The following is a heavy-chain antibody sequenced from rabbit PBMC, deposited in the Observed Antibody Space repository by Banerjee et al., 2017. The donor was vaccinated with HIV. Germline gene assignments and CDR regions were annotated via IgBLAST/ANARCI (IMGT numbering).Heavy chain of an antibody. V-gene: IGHV1S43*01. Sequence: QEQLVESGGGLVKPGGTLTLTCKASGIDLSNYYMSWVRQAPGKGLEWIGIIYAGKGTTDYASWVNGRFTISSDNAQNTVDLQMNSLTAADTATYFCARGGSYDDYGDPPFNLWGPGTLVTVS. J-gene: IGHJ4*01. CDR3: ARGGSYDDYGDPPFNL. CDR1: GIDLSNYY. D-gene: IGHD2-1*01. CDR2: IYAGKGTT.